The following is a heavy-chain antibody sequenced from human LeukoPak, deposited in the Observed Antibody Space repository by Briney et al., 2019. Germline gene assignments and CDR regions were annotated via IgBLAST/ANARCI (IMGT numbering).Heavy chain of an antibody. CDR1: GGSVSSGSYY. D-gene: IGHD6-13*01. J-gene: IGHJ6*02. V-gene: IGHV4-61*01. CDR2: IYYSGST. CDR3: ARVFMAAAGTTPYYYYYGMDV. Sequence: PSETLSLTCTVSGGSVSSGSYYWSWIRQPPGKGLEWIGYIYYSGSTNYNPSLKSRVTISVDTSKNQFSLKLSSVTAADTAVYYCARVFMAAAGTTPYYYYYGMDVWGQGTTVTVSS.